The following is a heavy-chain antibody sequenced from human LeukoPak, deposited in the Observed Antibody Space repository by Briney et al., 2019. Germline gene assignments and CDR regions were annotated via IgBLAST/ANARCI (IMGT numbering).Heavy chain of an antibody. CDR3: ARASVGAPDD. CDR1: GGSVSFYY. V-gene: IGHV4-4*07. J-gene: IGHJ4*02. Sequence: KPSETLSLTCTVSGGSVSFYYWSWIRQPAGKGLEWIGRIYASGSTSYNPSLKSRVTMSVATSKNQLSLKLTSVTVADTAVYYCARASVGAPDDWGQGTLVTVSS. D-gene: IGHD1-26*01. CDR2: IYASGST.